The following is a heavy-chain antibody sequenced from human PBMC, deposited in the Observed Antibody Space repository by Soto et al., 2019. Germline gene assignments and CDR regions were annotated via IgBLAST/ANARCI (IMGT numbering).Heavy chain of an antibody. CDR2: ISGSGGST. J-gene: IGHJ4*02. V-gene: IGHV3-23*01. Sequence: PGGSLRLSCAASGFTFSSYAMSWVRQAPGKGLEWVSAISGSGGSTYYADSVKGRFTISRDNSKNTLYLQMNSLRAEDTAVYYCAKASHREASGYYSFDYWGQGTLVTVSS. D-gene: IGHD3-22*01. CDR1: GFTFSSYA. CDR3: AKASHREASGYYSFDY.